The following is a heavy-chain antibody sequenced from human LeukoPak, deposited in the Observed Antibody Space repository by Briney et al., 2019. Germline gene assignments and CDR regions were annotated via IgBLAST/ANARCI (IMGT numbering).Heavy chain of an antibody. D-gene: IGHD5-12*01. CDR3: ARDQALYSGYDQFDY. CDR2: SNSDGSST. V-gene: IGHV3-74*01. J-gene: IGHJ4*02. Sequence: GGSLRLSCAASGFTFSSYWMHWVRQAPGKGLVWVSRSNSDGSSTSYADSVKGRFTISRDNAKNTLYLQMNSLRAEDTAVYYCARDQALYSGYDQFDYWGQGTLVTVSS. CDR1: GFTFSSYW.